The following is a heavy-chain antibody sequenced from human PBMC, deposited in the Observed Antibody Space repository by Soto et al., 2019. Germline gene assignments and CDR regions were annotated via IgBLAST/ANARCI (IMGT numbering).Heavy chain of an antibody. CDR2: ISLSSANI. J-gene: IGHJ2*01. D-gene: IGHD1-1*01. CDR1: GFSLYNYA. Sequence: EVQLVESGGGLVQPGGSLRLSCAASGFSLYNYAMDWVRQAPGQGLEWVSYISLSSANIHYADSVSGRFTVSRDNAKNSLYLQMNSLRAEDTAVYYVVSDPSRGNEWARYVDLWGRGTLVTVSS. CDR3: VSDPSRGNEWARYVDL. V-gene: IGHV3-48*01.